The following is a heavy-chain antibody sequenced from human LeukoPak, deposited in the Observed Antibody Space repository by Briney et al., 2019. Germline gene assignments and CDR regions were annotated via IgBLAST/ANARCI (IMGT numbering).Heavy chain of an antibody. CDR1: GYTFTGYY. D-gene: IGHD3-9*01. CDR3: ARDRPRGYDILTGYYDY. V-gene: IGHV1-2*02. Sequence: GASVKVSCKASGYTFTGYYMHWVRQAPGQGLEWMGWINPNSGGTNYAQKFQGRVTMTRDTSISTAYMELSRLRSDDTAVYYCARDRPRGYDILTGYYDYWGQGTLVTVSS. CDR2: INPNSGGT. J-gene: IGHJ4*02.